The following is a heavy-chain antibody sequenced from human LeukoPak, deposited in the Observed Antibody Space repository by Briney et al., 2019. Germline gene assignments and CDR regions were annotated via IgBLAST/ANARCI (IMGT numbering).Heavy chain of an antibody. D-gene: IGHD3-22*01. CDR1: GGTFSSYA. V-gene: IGHV1-69*13. Sequence: GASVKVSCKASGGTFSSYAISWVRQAPGQGLEWMGGIIPIFGTANYAQKFQGRVTITADESTSTAYMELSSLRSEDTAVYYCARDRSYYDGSGYSHGHFDYWGQGTLVTVSS. J-gene: IGHJ4*02. CDR2: IIPIFGTA. CDR3: ARDRSYYDGSGYSHGHFDY.